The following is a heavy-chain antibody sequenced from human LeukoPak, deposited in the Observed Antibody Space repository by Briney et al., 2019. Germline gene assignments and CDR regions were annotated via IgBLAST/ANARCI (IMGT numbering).Heavy chain of an antibody. CDR1: GYSFTSYW. CDR3: ARRGSYSAYFDS. Sequence: GESLKISCQGSGYSFTSYWIGWVRQMPGKGVEWMGIIYPGDSDTRYSPSFQGQVTISADKSISTSYLQLSSLKASDSAVYYCARRGSYSAYFDSWGQGTLVTFSS. D-gene: IGHD4-11*01. J-gene: IGHJ4*02. V-gene: IGHV5-51*01. CDR2: IYPGDSDT.